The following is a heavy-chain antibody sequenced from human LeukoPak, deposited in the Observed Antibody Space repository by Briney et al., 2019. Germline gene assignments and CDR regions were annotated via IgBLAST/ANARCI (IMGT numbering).Heavy chain of an antibody. CDR2: IYYSGIT. J-gene: IGHJ4*02. V-gene: IGHV4-59*12. CDR1: GGSISSYY. Sequence: SETLSLTCTISGGSISSYYWTWIRQPPGKGLEWIGYIYYSGITNYNPSLKSRVTISVDTSKNQFSLKLSSVTAADTAVYYCARGTVVVTAYVWDYWGQGTLVTVSS. CDR3: ARGTVVVTAYVWDY. D-gene: IGHD2-21*02.